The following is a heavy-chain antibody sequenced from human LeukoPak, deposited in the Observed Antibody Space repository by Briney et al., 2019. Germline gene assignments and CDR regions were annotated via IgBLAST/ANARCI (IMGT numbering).Heavy chain of an antibody. Sequence: GGSLRLSCAASGFTFSSYWMSWVRQAPGKGLEWVANIKQDGSEKYYVDSVKGRFTISRDNSKNTLYLQMNSLRSDDTAVYYCARRSSSPNWFDPWGQGTLVTVSS. D-gene: IGHD6-13*01. J-gene: IGHJ5*02. CDR1: GFTFSSYW. CDR3: ARRSSSPNWFDP. CDR2: IKQDGSEK. V-gene: IGHV3-7*03.